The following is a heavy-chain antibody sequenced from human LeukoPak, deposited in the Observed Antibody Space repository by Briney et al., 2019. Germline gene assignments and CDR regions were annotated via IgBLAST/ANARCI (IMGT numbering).Heavy chain of an antibody. CDR2: IIPIFGTA. D-gene: IGHD5-24*01. CDR3: ARDPRGSYHYFDY. Sequence: GASVKVSCKASGGTFSGYAISWVRQAPGQGLEWMGGIIPIFGTANYAQKFQGRVTITTDESTSTAYMELSSLRSEDTAVYYCARDPRGSYHYFDYWGQGTLVTVSS. CDR1: GGTFSGYA. J-gene: IGHJ4*02. V-gene: IGHV1-69*05.